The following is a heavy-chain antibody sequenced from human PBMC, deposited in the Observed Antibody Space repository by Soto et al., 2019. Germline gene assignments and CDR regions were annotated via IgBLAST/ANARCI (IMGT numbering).Heavy chain of an antibody. V-gene: IGHV1-58*02. CDR1: GSGFISSG. Sequence: HLVQSGAEVKKPGASLKVSCKASGSGFISSGIQWVRQAHGQRLEWIGWIVVASGQTNYAQNFRGRVAITRDTSTATAYIELTGLTSEDTAVYFCSADRPDIGVGWWVWGQGTTVTVSS. CDR3: SADRPDIGVGWWV. J-gene: IGHJ6*02. D-gene: IGHD2-15*01. CDR2: IVVASGQT.